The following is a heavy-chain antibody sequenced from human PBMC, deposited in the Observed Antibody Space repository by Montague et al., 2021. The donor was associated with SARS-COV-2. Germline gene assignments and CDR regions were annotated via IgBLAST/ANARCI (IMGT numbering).Heavy chain of an antibody. J-gene: IGHJ6*03. V-gene: IGHV4-34*01. D-gene: IGHD2-8*01. CDR1: GGSFSGNY. CDR3: ARLRDGVVPFPMLGVGPYYSYYYMDV. CDR2: INHGGST. Sequence: SETLSLTCAVYGGSFSGNYWNWIRQPPGKGLEWIGEINHGGSTNYNPSLKSRLTISADTSKNQFPLKLTSVTAADTAVYYCARLRDGVVPFPMLGVGPYYSYYYMDVWGQGTTVTVSS.